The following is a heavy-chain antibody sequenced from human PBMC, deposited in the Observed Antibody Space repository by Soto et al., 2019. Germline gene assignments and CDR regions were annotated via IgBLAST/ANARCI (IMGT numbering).Heavy chain of an antibody. CDR2: ISGSGGST. V-gene: IGHV3-23*01. CDR1: GFTFRSYA. Sequence: GSLLLPCSASGFTFRSYAMSWVRQAPGKGLEWVSAISGSGGSTYYADSVKGRFTISRDNSKNTMYLQMNSLRAEDTAVYYCATGIVYYYDSSGYFAYWGQGTLVTVYS. D-gene: IGHD3-22*01. CDR3: ATGIVYYYDSSGYFAY. J-gene: IGHJ4*02.